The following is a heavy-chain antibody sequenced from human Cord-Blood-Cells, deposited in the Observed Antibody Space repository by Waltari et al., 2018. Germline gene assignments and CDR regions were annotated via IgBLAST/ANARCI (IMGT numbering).Heavy chain of an antibody. Sequence: QLQLQESGPGLVKPSETLSLTCTVSGGSISSSSYYWGWIRQPPGKGLQWIGRIYYSGGTYYSPALRSRVSVSVDTAKNQFSLKLSSVTAADTAVYYCARKVVYDFWGGYWYFDLWGRRTLVTVSS. CDR1: GGSISSSSYY. CDR3: ARKVVYDFWGGYWYFDL. CDR2: IYYSGGT. V-gene: IGHV4-39*01. D-gene: IGHD3-3*01. J-gene: IGHJ2*01.